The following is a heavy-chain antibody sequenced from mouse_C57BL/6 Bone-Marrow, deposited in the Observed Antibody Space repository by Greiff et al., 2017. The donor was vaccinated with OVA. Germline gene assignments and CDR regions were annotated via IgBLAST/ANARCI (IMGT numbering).Heavy chain of an antibody. D-gene: IGHD2-4*01. J-gene: IGHJ4*01. CDR3: TRYDYDGDYAMDY. CDR1: GYTFTDYE. V-gene: IGHV1-15*01. CDR2: IDPETGGT. Sequence: LVESGAELVRPGASVTLSCKASGYTFTDYEMHWVKQTPVHGLEWIGAIDPETGGTAYNQKFKGKAILTADKSSSTAYMERRSLTSEDSAVYYCTRYDYDGDYAMDYWGQGTSVTVSS.